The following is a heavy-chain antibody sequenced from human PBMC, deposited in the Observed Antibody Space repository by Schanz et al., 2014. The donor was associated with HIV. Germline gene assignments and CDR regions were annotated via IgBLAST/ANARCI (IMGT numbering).Heavy chain of an antibody. V-gene: IGHV3-33*01. D-gene: IGHD6-13*01. CDR2: IWYDGTNI. J-gene: IGHJ5*02. Sequence: VQLLESGGGVVQPGKSLRLSCAASGFTFRNFGMHWVRQAPGKGLEWVAVIWYDGTNIDYADSVKGRFTVSRDNSKNMLYLQMNSLRAEDTAVYYCAREYYSRNWNWFDPWGQGTLVTVSS. CDR3: AREYYSRNWNWFDP. CDR1: GFTFRNFG.